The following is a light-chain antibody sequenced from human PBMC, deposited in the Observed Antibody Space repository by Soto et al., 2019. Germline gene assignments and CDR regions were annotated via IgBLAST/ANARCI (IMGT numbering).Light chain of an antibody. Sequence: MTQSPATLSASLGDRVTITCRASQGISSYLAWYQQKPGKAPKLLIYAASTLQSGVPSRFSGSGSATDFTLTISCLQSEDFATYYCQQYYSYPITFGQGTRLEIK. V-gene: IGKV1-8*01. J-gene: IGKJ5*01. CDR1: QGISSY. CDR3: QQYYSYPIT. CDR2: AAS.